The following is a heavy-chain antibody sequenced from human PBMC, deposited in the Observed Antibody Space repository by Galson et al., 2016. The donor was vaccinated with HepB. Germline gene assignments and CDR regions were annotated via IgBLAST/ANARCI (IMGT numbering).Heavy chain of an antibody. V-gene: IGHV3-48*04. Sequence: SLRLSCAASGFPFNTYSMNWVRQAPGKGLEWLSYITSSSETIYYSDSVKGRFTISRDNAKNSLYLQMNSLSAEDTAVYYCVRGPGRRVRAIVISYYFDYWGQGALVTVSS. CDR1: GFPFNTYS. D-gene: IGHD2/OR15-2a*01. CDR3: VRGPGRRVRAIVISYYFDY. CDR2: ITSSSETI. J-gene: IGHJ4*02.